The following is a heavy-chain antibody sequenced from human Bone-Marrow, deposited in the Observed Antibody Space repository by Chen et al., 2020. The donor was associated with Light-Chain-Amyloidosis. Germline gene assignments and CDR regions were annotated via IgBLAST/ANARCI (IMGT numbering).Heavy chain of an antibody. Sequence: EVQLEQSGPEVKKPGESLKISCKGSGYTFPNYWIGWVRQMPGKGLEWMGVIYPDDSDARYSPSFEGQFPISADKPITSAFLQWRSLKASDTAMYYCARRRDGYIFDYWGQGTLVTVSS. J-gene: IGHJ4*02. CDR3: ARRRDGYIFDY. CDR1: GYTFPNYW. CDR2: IYPDDSDA. V-gene: IGHV5-51*01. D-gene: IGHD5-12*01.